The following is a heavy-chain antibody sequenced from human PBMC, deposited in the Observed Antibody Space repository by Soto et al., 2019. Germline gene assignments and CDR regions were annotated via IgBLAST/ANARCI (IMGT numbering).Heavy chain of an antibody. Sequence: PGGSLRLSCAASGFTFSSYSMNWVRQAPGKGLEWVSSISSSSSYIYYADSVKGRFTISRDNAKNSLYLQMNSLRAEDTAVYYCARIGPAAIDAFDIWGQGTMVTVSS. V-gene: IGHV3-21*01. CDR1: GFTFSSYS. D-gene: IGHD2-2*01. CDR2: ISSSSSYI. J-gene: IGHJ3*02. CDR3: ARIGPAAIDAFDI.